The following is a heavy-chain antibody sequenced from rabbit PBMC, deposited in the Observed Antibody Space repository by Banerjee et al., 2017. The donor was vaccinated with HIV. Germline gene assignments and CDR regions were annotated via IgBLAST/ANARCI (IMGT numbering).Heavy chain of an antibody. J-gene: IGHJ4*01. CDR1: GFSFSTNYY. CDR3: ARGIFIDGSCYKL. CDR2: ISTGDIST. Sequence: QEQLEESGGDLVQPGTSLTLTCTASGFSFSTNYYMCWVRQAPGKGLEWIGCISTGDISTFYASWVNGRFSISKTSSTTVTLQMTSLTAADTATYFCARGIFIDGSCYKLWGPGTLVTVS. D-gene: IGHD8-1*01. V-gene: IGHV1S45*01.